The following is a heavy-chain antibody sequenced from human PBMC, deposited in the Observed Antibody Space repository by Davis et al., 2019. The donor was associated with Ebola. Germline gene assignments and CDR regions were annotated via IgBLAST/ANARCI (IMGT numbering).Heavy chain of an antibody. D-gene: IGHD1-26*01. CDR1: GYSFSSND. Sequence: ASVKVSCKASGYSFSSNDINWVRQATGQGLEWMGWMNPNSGNTAYAQKFQGRVTMTRNTSISTAYMELSSLRSEDTAVYYCAFGWEEAFDIWGQGTMVTVSS. V-gene: IGHV1-8*02. CDR2: MNPNSGNT. J-gene: IGHJ3*02. CDR3: AFGWEEAFDI.